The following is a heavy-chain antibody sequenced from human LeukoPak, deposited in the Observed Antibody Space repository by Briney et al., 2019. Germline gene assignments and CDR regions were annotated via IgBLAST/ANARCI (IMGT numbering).Heavy chain of an antibody. CDR1: GYTFTSYY. D-gene: IGHD4-17*01. CDR2: INPSGGST. CDR3: ARGYGHDAFDI. Sequence: ASVTVSCKASGYTFTSYYMHWVRQAPGQGLEWMGIINPSGGSTSYAQKFQGRVTMTRDTSISTAYMELSRLRSDDTAVYYCARGYGHDAFDIWGQGTMVTVSS. V-gene: IGHV1-46*01. J-gene: IGHJ3*02.